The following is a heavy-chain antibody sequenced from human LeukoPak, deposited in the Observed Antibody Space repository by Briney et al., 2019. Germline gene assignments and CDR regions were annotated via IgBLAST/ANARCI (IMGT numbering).Heavy chain of an antibody. CDR1: GLTFDNYG. CDR2: IYSDGSST. V-gene: IGHV3-74*01. J-gene: IGHJ3*02. Sequence: GGSLRLSRAASGLTFDNYGMSWVRQAPRKGLVWVSRIYSDGSSTAYADSVKGRFTISRDNAKNTLYLQMNSLRAEDTAVYYCARGADDFDIWGQGTMVTVSS. CDR3: ARGADDFDI.